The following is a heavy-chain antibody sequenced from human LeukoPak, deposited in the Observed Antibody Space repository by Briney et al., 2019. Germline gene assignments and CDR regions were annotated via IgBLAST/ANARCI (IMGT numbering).Heavy chain of an antibody. D-gene: IGHD1-26*01. CDR1: GFTFSSFA. J-gene: IGHJ4*02. CDR3: AKCISGSYPNKPYDY. V-gene: IGHV3-23*01. CDR2: ISASGGST. Sequence: GGSLRLSCAASGFTFSSFAMSWVRQTPGKGLEWVSGISASGGSTYYADSVKGRFTISRDNSQNTLYLQMNSLRAEDTAVYYCAKCISGSYPNKPYDYWGQGALVTASS.